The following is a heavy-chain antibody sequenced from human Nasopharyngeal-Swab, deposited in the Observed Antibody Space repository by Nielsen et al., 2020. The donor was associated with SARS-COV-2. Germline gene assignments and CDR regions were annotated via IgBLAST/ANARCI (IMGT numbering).Heavy chain of an antibody. CDR3: ARDRATPSPGYYYYGMDV. CDR2: ISSSSSTI. J-gene: IGHJ6*02. V-gene: IGHV3-48*04. Sequence: GESLKISCAASGFTFSSYSMNWVRQAPGKGLEWVSYISSSSSTIYYADSVKGRFTISRDNAKNSLYLQMNSLRVEDTAVYYCARDRATPSPGYYYYGMDVWGQGTTVTVSS. CDR1: GFTFSSYS.